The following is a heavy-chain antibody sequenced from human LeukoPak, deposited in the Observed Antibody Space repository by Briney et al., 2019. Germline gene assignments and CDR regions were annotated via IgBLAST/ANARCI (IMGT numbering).Heavy chain of an antibody. Sequence: SETLSLTCTASGGSISSYYWSWIRQPPGKGLEWIGYIYYSGSTNYNPSLKSRVTISVDTSKNQFSLKLSSVTAADTAVYYCARDNGTGELGPFDYWGQGTPVTVSS. V-gene: IGHV4-59*01. CDR3: ARDNGTGELGPFDY. J-gene: IGHJ4*02. D-gene: IGHD7-27*01. CDR1: GGSISSYY. CDR2: IYYSGST.